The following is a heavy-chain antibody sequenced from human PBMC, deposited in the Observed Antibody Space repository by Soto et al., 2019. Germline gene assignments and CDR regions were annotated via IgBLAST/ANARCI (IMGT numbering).Heavy chain of an antibody. V-gene: IGHV5-51*01. CDR3: ARTLLLPGIAAAGTFDY. J-gene: IGHJ4*02. CDR2: IYPGDSDT. Sequence: GESLKISCKGSGYSFTSYWIGWVRQMPGKGLEWMGIIYPGDSDTRYSPSFQGQVTISADKSISTAYLQWSSLKASDTAMYYCARTLLLPGIAAAGTFDYWGQGTLVTVS. CDR1: GYSFTSYW. D-gene: IGHD6-13*01.